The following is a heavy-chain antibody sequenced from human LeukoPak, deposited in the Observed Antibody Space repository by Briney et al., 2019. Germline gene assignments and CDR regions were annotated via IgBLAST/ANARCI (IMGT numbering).Heavy chain of an antibody. V-gene: IGHV1-18*01. D-gene: IGHD3-10*01. J-gene: IGHJ4*02. CDR1: GYTFTSYG. CDR3: ASYYYGLGRKSPDDFDY. CDR2: ISAYNGNT. Sequence: ASVKVSCKASGYTFTSYGISWVRQAPGQGLEWMGWISAYNGNTNYAQKLQGRVTMTTDTSTSTAYMELRSLRSDDTAVYYCASYYYGLGRKSPDDFDYWGQGTLVTVSS.